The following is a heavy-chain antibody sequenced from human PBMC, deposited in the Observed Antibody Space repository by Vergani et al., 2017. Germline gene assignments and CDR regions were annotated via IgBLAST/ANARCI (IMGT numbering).Heavy chain of an antibody. J-gene: IGHJ4*02. CDR1: GGSFSGYY. D-gene: IGHD3-16*02. Sequence: QVQLQQWGAGLLKPSETLSLTCAVYGGSFSGYYWSWIRQPPGKGLEWIGEINHSGSTNYNPSLKSRVTISVDTSKNQFTLKLSSVTAADTAVYYCARARYDYVWGSYRYLNDFDYWGQGTLVTVSS. V-gene: IGHV4-34*01. CDR2: INHSGST. CDR3: ARARYDYVWGSYRYLNDFDY.